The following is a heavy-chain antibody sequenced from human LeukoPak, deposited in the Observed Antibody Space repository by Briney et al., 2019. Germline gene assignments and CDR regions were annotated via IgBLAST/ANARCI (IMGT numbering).Heavy chain of an antibody. CDR3: AREKTLRMVYATNWFDP. Sequence: SETLSPTCTVSGGSISPYYWSWIRQPAGKGLEWIGRIYTSGSTNYNPSLKSRVTMSVDTSKNQFSLKLSSVTAADTAVYYCAREKTLRMVYATNWFDPWGQGTLVTVSS. D-gene: IGHD2-8*01. V-gene: IGHV4-4*07. CDR2: IYTSGST. CDR1: GGSISPYY. J-gene: IGHJ5*02.